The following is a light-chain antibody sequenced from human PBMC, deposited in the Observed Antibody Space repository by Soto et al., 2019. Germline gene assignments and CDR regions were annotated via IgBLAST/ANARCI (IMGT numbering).Light chain of an antibody. V-gene: IGLV1-40*01. J-gene: IGLJ1*01. CDR3: QSYDSSRSGYG. CDR1: SANIAVAYN. CDR2: GNN. Sequence: QSALTQPPSVSGAPGQLVTISCTGSSANIAVAYNVDWYQQLPGTAPKLLIYGNNHRPSGVPARFSGSKSGTSASLAIAGLQAEDGADYYGQSYDSSRSGYGFGNGTKGTVL.